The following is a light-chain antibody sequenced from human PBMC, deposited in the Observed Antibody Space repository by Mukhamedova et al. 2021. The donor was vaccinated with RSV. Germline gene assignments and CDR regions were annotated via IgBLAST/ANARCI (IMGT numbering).Light chain of an antibody. CDR3: QQLNTYPRLT. J-gene: IGKJ4*01. Sequence: GKAPQFLISAASTLQSGVPSRFSGSRSGAEFTLAISSLQPEYFATYYCQQLNTYPRLTFGGGTKVEIK. CDR2: AAS. V-gene: IGKV1-9*01.